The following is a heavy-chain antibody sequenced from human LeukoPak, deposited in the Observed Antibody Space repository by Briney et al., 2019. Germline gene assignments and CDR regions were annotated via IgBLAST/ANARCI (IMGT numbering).Heavy chain of an antibody. CDR3: ARRSGSGWQALGY. CDR2: TSYNGNT. Sequence: VASVKVSCKASGYTFSNYGISWVRQAPGLGLEWMGWTSYNGNTNYAQKFQDRVTMTTDTSTTTAYMELRSLESDDTAVYYCARRSGSGWQALGYWGQGTLVTVSS. CDR1: GYTFSNYG. V-gene: IGHV1-18*04. J-gene: IGHJ4*02. D-gene: IGHD6-19*01.